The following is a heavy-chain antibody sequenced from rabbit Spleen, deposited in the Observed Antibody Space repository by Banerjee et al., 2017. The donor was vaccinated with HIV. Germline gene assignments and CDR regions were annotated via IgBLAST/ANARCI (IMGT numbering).Heavy chain of an antibody. V-gene: IGHV1S47*01. D-gene: IGHD4-1*01. J-gene: IGHJ4*01. CDR3: VREVAAKFNL. CDR2: IDPVFGIT. Sequence: QEQLVESGGGLVKPEGTLKLSCTASGFDFSSYGVSWVRQAPGKGLEWIGYIDPVFGITYYANWVSGRFTISSHNAQNTLFLQLNSLTAADTATYFCVREVAAKFNLWGPGTLVTVS. CDR1: GFDFSSYG.